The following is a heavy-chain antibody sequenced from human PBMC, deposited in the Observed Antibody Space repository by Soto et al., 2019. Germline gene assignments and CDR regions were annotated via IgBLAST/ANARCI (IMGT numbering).Heavy chain of an antibody. V-gene: IGHV4-31*02. CDR3: ARVGRASYYDILTGYSREIDY. J-gene: IGHJ4*02. CDR1: GGSISSGGYY. Sequence: LCGGSISSGGYYWSWIRQHPGKGLEWIGYIYYSGSTYYNPSLKSRVTISVDTSKNQFSLKLSSVTAADTAVYYCARVGRASYYDILTGYSREIDYWGQGTLVTVSS. CDR2: IYYSGST. D-gene: IGHD3-9*01.